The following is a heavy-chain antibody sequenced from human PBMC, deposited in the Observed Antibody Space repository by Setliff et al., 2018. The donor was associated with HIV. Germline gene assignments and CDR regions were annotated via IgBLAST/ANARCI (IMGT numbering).Heavy chain of an antibody. Sequence: ASVKVSCKSSGYTFTSYGLSWVRQAPGQGLEWMGWISDYNSNTEYAQKLQGRVTMTKDTSTSTAYMELRSLRPDDTAVYFCARRADWFDLWGQGTLVTVSS. V-gene: IGHV1-18*01. CDR3: ARRADWFDL. CDR1: GYTFTSYG. CDR2: ISDYNSNT. J-gene: IGHJ5*02.